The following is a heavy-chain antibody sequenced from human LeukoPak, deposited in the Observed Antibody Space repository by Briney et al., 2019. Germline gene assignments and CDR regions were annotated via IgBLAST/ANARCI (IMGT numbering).Heavy chain of an antibody. CDR3: ASRVVLNYYYYYGMDV. V-gene: IGHV1-69*04. CDR1: GGTFSSYA. Sequence: SVKVSCKASGGTFSSYAISWVRQAPGQGLEWMGRIIPILGIANYAQKFQGRVTITADKSTSTDYMELSSLRSEDTAVYYCASRVVLNYYYYYGMDVWGQGTTVSVSS. J-gene: IGHJ6*02. D-gene: IGHD2-21*01. CDR2: IIPILGIA.